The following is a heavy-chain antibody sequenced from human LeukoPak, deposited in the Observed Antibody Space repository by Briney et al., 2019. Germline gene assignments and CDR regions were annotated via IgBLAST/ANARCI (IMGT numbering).Heavy chain of an antibody. Sequence: GGSLRLSCAASGFSFRSHGMNWVRQAPGKGLEWVSGISPRGDITYYKDSVRGRFTISRDNFKNTVSLQLNSLRAEDTAVYYCARDAVTMIVGDWFDPWGQGTLVTVSS. D-gene: IGHD3-22*01. CDR1: GFSFRSHG. V-gene: IGHV3-23*01. J-gene: IGHJ5*02. CDR2: ISPRGDIT. CDR3: ARDAVTMIVGDWFDP.